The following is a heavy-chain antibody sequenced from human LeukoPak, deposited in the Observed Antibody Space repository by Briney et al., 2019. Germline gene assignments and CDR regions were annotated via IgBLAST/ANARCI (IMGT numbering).Heavy chain of an antibody. CDR2: ISAYNGNT. CDR3: ARVNYYDSSGYSIDY. J-gene: IGHJ4*02. D-gene: IGHD3-22*01. V-gene: IGHV1-18*01. CDR1: GYTFTSYG. Sequence: ASVKVSCKASGYTFTSYGISWVRQAPGQGLEWMGWISAYNGNTNYAQKLQGRVTMTTDTSTSTAYMELRSLRSDDTAVYYCARVNYYDSSGYSIDYWGQGTLVTVSS.